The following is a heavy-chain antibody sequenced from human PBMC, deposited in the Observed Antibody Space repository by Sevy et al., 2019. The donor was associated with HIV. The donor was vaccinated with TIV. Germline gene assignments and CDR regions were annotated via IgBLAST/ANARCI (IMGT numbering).Heavy chain of an antibody. CDR3: AGDTAAPGGADY. D-gene: IGHD6-13*01. Sequence: GGSLRLSCAASGFTVSSNYMSWVRQAPGKGLEWVSVIYSDGSTYYADSVKGRFTISRDNSKNTLYLQMNSLSAEDTAVYYCAGDTAAPGGADYWGQGTLVTVSS. CDR2: IYSDGST. J-gene: IGHJ4*02. CDR1: GFTVSSNY. V-gene: IGHV3-53*01.